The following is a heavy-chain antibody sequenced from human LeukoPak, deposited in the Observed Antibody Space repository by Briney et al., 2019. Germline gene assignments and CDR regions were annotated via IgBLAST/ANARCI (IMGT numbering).Heavy chain of an antibody. J-gene: IGHJ6*02. CDR3: ASPATVTTIGYYYGMDV. Sequence: ASVKVSCKASGYSFTAFYIHWVRQAPGQGLEWMGWIHPRRGDTNYAQKFQGRVTMTRDTSINTAYLDLSSLRSEDTAVYYCASPATVTTIGYYYGMDVWGQGTTVTVSS. CDR2: IHPRRGDT. V-gene: IGHV1-2*02. CDR1: GYSFTAFY. D-gene: IGHD4-17*01.